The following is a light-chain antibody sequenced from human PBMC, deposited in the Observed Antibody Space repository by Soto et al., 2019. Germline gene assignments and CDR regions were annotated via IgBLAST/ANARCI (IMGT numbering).Light chain of an antibody. CDR2: DAS. Sequence: EIVLTQSPATLSLSPGERATLSCRASQSVSSYLAWYQQKPGQAPRLLIYDASNRATGIPARFSGSGSGTDCTLTISSLEPEDFAVYYCQQRSKWPMYTFGQGTKLEIK. V-gene: IGKV3-11*01. CDR3: QQRSKWPMYT. CDR1: QSVSSY. J-gene: IGKJ2*01.